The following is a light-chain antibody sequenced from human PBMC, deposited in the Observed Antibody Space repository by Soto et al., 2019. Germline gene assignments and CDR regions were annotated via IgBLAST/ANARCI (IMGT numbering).Light chain of an antibody. CDR2: DSS. J-gene: IGKJ4*01. V-gene: IGKV3-11*01. Sequence: EIVLRQSPAILSLSPGERATLSCRASQSVRSYLAWYQQKPGQAPRLLIHDSSYRATDIPPRFSGGGSATDFTLNISSLEPEDFVVYYCQQRINCPLTFGGGTKVEIK. CDR1: QSVRSY. CDR3: QQRINCPLT.